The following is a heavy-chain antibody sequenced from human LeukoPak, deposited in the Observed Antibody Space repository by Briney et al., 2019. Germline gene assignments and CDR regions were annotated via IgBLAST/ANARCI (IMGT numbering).Heavy chain of an antibody. V-gene: IGHV3-11*06. CDR1: GSTFSDYY. D-gene: IGHD6-13*01. CDR2: ISSSSSYT. Sequence: PGGSLRLSCAASGSTFSDYYMSWIRQAPGKGLEWVSYISSSSSYTNYADSVKGRFTISRDNAKNSLYLQMNSLRAEDTAVYYCAREAGSWYDYLPRGYYGMDVWGKGTTVTVSS. J-gene: IGHJ6*04. CDR3: AREAGSWYDYLPRGYYGMDV.